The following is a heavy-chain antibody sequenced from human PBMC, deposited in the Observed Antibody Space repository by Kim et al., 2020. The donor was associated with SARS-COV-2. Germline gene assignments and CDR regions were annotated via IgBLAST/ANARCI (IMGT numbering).Heavy chain of an antibody. CDR3: ARVTVAGHFDY. D-gene: IGHD6-19*01. CDR1: GFTFSDHY. Sequence: GGSLRLSCAASGFTFSDHYMDWVRQAPGKGLEWVGRTRNKANSYTTEYAASVKGRFTISRDDSKNSLYLQMNSLKTEDTAVYYCARVTVAGHFDYWGQGTLVTVSS. J-gene: IGHJ4*02. CDR2: TRNKANSYTT. V-gene: IGHV3-72*01.